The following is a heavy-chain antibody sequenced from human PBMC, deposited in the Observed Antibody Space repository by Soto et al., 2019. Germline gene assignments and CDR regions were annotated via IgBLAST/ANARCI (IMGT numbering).Heavy chain of an antibody. Sequence: SETLSLTCTVSGGSISGYYWSWVRQPAGKGLEWVGRIYSDGTANYSPSLKSRVTMSLDTSKDQFSLHLNSVTAADTAVYYCSRVGCSNSKCYTRGMDVWGQGTTVTVSS. V-gene: IGHV4-4*07. J-gene: IGHJ6*02. CDR2: IYSDGTA. CDR1: GGSISGYY. D-gene: IGHD2-2*01. CDR3: SRVGCSNSKCYTRGMDV.